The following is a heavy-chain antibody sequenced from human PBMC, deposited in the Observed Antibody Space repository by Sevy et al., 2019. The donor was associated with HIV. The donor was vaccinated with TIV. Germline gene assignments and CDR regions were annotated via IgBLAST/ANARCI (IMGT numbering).Heavy chain of an antibody. CDR3: ARFYYGSGSYYNVAEYYFDY. CDR2: ISSSSSYT. D-gene: IGHD3-10*01. Sequence: GGSLRLSCAASGFTFSDYYMSWIRQAPGKGLEWVSYISSSSSYTNYADSVKGRFTISRANAKNSLYLQMNSLRAEDTAVYYCARFYYGSGSYYNVAEYYFDYWGQGTLVTVSS. J-gene: IGHJ4*02. CDR1: GFTFSDYY. V-gene: IGHV3-11*06.